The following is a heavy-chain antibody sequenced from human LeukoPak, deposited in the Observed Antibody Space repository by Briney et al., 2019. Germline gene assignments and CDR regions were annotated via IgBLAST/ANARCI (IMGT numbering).Heavy chain of an antibody. D-gene: IGHD2-15*01. CDR2: INPSGGST. CDR3: ARGGSSLPFDY. J-gene: IGHJ4*02. V-gene: IGHV1-46*01. CDR1: GYPFSDYY. Sequence: AASVKVSCKASGYPFSDYYLHWVRQAPGQGLEWMGIINPSGGSTSYAQKYQDRVTMTRDTSTSMAYMNLSSLKSEDTAVYYCARGGSSLPFDYWGQGTLVTVSS.